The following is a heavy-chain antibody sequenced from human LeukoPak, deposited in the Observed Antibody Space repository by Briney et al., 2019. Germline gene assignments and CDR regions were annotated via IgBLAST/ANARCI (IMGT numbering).Heavy chain of an antibody. CDR3: AKGDYYGPLDY. CDR1: GFTFSSYW. V-gene: IGHV3-74*01. Sequence: GGSLRLSCAASGFTFSSYWMHWVRQAPGKGLVWVSRINSDGSSTSYADSVKGRFTISRDNSKNTLYLQMNSLRAEDTAVYYCAKGDYYGPLDYWGQGTLVTVSS. D-gene: IGHD3-10*01. CDR2: INSDGSST. J-gene: IGHJ4*02.